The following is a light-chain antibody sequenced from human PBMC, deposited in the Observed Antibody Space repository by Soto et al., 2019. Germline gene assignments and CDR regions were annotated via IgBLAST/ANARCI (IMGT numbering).Light chain of an antibody. CDR1: QNINTY. CDR2: AAS. CDR3: QQSYSTPFS. J-gene: IGKJ3*01. V-gene: IGKV1-39*01. Sequence: DIQMTQSPSSLSASVGDRVTITCRASQNINTYLNWYQQKPGRAPKLLIYAASSLQSGVPSRFSGSGSGTDFTLTNSSLQPEDFATYYCQQSYSTPFSFGPGTKVDIK.